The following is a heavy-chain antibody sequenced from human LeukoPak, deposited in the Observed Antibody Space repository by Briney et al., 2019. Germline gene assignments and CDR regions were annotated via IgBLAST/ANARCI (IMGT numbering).Heavy chain of an antibody. V-gene: IGHV3-30-3*01. CDR2: ISYDGSNK. Sequence: GGSLRLSGAASGFTFSSYAMHWVRQAPGKGLEWVAVISYDGSNKYYADSVKGRFTISRDNSKNTLYLQMNSLRAEDTAVYYCARGRIQLWSYFDYWGQGTLVTVSS. CDR1: GFTFSSYA. J-gene: IGHJ4*02. D-gene: IGHD5-18*01. CDR3: ARGRIQLWSYFDY.